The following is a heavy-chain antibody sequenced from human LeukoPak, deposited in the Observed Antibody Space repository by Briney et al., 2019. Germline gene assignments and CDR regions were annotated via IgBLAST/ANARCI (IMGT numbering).Heavy chain of an antibody. J-gene: IGHJ3*02. D-gene: IGHD2-15*01. CDR3: ARGYCSGGSCHWFDAFDI. Sequence: PSETLSLTCTVSGYSISSGYYWGWIRQPPGKGLEWIGSIYHSGSTYYNPSLKSRVTISVDTTKNQFSLKLSSVTAADTAVYYCARGYCSGGSCHWFDAFDIWGQGTMVTVSS. CDR2: IYHSGST. V-gene: IGHV4-38-2*02. CDR1: GYSISSGYY.